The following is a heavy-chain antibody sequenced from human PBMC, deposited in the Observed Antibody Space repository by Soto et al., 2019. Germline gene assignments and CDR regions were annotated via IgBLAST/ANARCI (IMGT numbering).Heavy chain of an antibody. CDR3: ARMASSGTLNWFDP. CDR2: MNPGSGKT. CDR1: GYTFINYD. Sequence: ASVKVSCKASGYTFINYDISWVRQATGQGLEWMGWMNPGSGKTGYANKFQGRVTMTRDASTSTAHLELSSLTSEGTAVYYCARMASSGTLNWFDPWGQGTLVTVSS. J-gene: IGHJ5*02. V-gene: IGHV1-8*02.